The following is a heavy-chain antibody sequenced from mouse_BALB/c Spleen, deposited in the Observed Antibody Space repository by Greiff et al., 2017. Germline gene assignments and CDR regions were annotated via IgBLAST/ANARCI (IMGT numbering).Heavy chain of an antibody. D-gene: IGHD2-14*01. CDR1: GFTFSSYA. CDR2: ISSGGST. Sequence: DVNLVESGGGLVKPGGSLKLSCAASGFTFSSYAMSWVRQTPEKRLEWVASISSGGSTYYPDSVKGRFTISRDNARNILYLQMSSLRSEDTAMYYCARGRYDGFYDMDYWGQGTSVTVSS. J-gene: IGHJ4*01. V-gene: IGHV5-6-5*01. CDR3: ARGRYDGFYDMDY.